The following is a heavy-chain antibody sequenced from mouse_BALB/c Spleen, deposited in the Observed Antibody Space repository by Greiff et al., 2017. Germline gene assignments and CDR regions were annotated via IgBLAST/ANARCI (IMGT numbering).Heavy chain of an antibody. V-gene: IGHV2-9*02. J-gene: IGHJ3*01. CDR3: AGDHMITGGGGAWFAY. Sequence: VQGVESGPGLVAPSQSLSITCTVSRFSLTSYGVHWVRQPPGKGLEWLGVIWAGGSTNYNSALMSRLSISKDNSKSQVFLKMNSLQTDDTAMYYWAGDHMITGGGGAWFAYWGQGTLVTVSA. D-gene: IGHD2-4*01. CDR1: RFSLTSYG. CDR2: IWAGGST.